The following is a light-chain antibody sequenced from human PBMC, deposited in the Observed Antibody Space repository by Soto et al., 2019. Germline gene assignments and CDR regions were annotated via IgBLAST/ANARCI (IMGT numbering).Light chain of an antibody. V-gene: IGLV2-8*01. CDR3: SSYAGSNNYV. Sequence: QSALTQPPSASGSPGQSVTISCTATSGDVGGYNYVSWYQQHPGKAPKLMIYEVSKRPSGVPDRSSGSKSGNTASLTVSGLQAEDEADYYCSSYAGSNNYVFGTGTKLTVL. CDR1: SGDVGGYNY. J-gene: IGLJ1*01. CDR2: EVS.